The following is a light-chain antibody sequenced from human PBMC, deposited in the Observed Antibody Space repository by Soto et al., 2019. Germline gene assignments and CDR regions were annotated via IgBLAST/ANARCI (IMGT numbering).Light chain of an antibody. J-gene: IGKJ1*01. Sequence: EIVLTQSPGTLSLSPGERATLSCRASQSVSSNYLAWYQQKSGQPPRLLIYGASSRATGIPDRFSGSGSGTDFSLTITRLEPEDFAVYFCLQYGGLPRTFGQGTKV. CDR1: QSVSSNY. CDR3: LQYGGLPRT. CDR2: GAS. V-gene: IGKV3-20*01.